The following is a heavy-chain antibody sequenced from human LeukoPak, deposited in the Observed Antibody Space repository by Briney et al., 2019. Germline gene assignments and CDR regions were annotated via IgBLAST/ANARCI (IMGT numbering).Heavy chain of an antibody. V-gene: IGHV1-18*01. CDR2: ISAYNGNT. Sequence: GASVKVSCKASGNTFTSYGINWVRQAPGQGLEWMGWISAYNGNTDYAQKLQGRVTMTTDTATSTAYMELRSLRSDDTAVYYCTRGYFDSSGFDAPFDFWGQGTLVTVSS. CDR3: TRGYFDSSGFDAPFDF. CDR1: GNTFTSYG. J-gene: IGHJ4*02. D-gene: IGHD3-22*01.